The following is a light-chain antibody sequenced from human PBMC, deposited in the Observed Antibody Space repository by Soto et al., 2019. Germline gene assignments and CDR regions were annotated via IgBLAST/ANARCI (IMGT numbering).Light chain of an antibody. V-gene: IGLV2-14*01. CDR1: SSDLGDYNY. J-gene: IGLJ1*01. CDR3: SSYTSTNTLV. CDR2: VVT. Sequence: QSALTQPASVSGSPGQSITISCTGTSSDLGDYNYVSWYQLHPGEAPKLMIYVVTNRPSGVSNRFSGSKSGNTASLTISGLQAEDETDYYCSSYTSTNTLVFGTGTKVTVL.